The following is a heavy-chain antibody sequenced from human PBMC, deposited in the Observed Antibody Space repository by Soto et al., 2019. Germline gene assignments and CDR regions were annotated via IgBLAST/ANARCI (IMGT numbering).Heavy chain of an antibody. CDR1: GGSISSGDYY. J-gene: IGHJ4*02. CDR2: IYYSGST. V-gene: IGHV4-30-4*01. D-gene: IGHD5-18*01. CDR3: ARDVDTAMVTRGRPRISYFDY. Sequence: SETLSLTCTVSGGSISSGDYYWSWIRQPPGKGLEWIGYIYYSGSTYYNPSLKSRVTISVDTSKNQFSLKLRSVTAADTAVYYCARDVDTAMVTRGRPRISYFDYWGQGTLVTVSS.